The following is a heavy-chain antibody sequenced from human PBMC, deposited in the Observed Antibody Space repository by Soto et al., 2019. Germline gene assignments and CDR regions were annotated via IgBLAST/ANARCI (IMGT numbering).Heavy chain of an antibody. V-gene: IGHV3-74*01. CDR2: MNEDGGTT. D-gene: IGHD3-10*01. CDR3: ASDLSGRADV. J-gene: IGHJ6*02. CDR1: GFSFSSYW. Sequence: GGFLRLSCAASGFSFSSYWMHWVRQVPGKGLVWVARMNEDGGTTDYADSVKGRFTISRDNAKNTLYLQMNSLRVEDTAVYYCASDLSGRADVWGQGTTVTVS.